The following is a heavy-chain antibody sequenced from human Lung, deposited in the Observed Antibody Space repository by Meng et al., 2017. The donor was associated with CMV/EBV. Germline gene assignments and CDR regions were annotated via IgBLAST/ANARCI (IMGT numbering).Heavy chain of an antibody. CDR2: INHRGST. V-gene: IGHV4-34*01. D-gene: IGHD3-3*01. Sequence: SETLSLXCAVYGGFFSGYYWSWIRQPPGNGLEWIGEINHRGSTNYNPSLKSRVTISVNTSKNQFSLKLSSVTAADTAVYYCARTTYDFWSGIYYYYYYGMDVWGQGTTVTVSS. J-gene: IGHJ6*02. CDR1: GGFFSGYY. CDR3: ARTTYDFWSGIYYYYYYGMDV.